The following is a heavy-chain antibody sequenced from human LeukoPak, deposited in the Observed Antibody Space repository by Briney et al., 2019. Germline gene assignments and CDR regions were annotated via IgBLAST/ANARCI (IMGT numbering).Heavy chain of an antibody. CDR3: ARQGGLYFSI. CDR2: IFYSGST. D-gene: IGHD2-2*02. CDR1: GGYISSYY. Sequence: SETLSLTCTVSGGYISSYYWSWIRQPPGKGLEWIGNIFYSGSTNYNPSLKSRVTISVDTAKNQFSLKLSSVTAADTAVYYCARQGGLYFSIWGQRTMVTVSS. V-gene: IGHV4-59*08. J-gene: IGHJ3*02.